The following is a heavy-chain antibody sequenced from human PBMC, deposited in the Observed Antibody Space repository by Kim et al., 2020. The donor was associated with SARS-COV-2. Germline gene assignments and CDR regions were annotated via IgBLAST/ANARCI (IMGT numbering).Heavy chain of an antibody. V-gene: IGHV3-23*03. CDR1: GFTFSSHA. J-gene: IGHJ4*02. D-gene: IGHD6-19*01. CDR3: ALGRQWLGTDPHTFVY. CDR2: IYSGGSST. Sequence: GGSLRLSCAASGFTFSSHAMSWVRQAPGKGLEWVSVIYSGGSSTYYADSVKGRFTISRDNSKNTLYLQMNSLRAEDTAVYYCALGRQWLGTDPHTFVYCGEGAPVTVSS.